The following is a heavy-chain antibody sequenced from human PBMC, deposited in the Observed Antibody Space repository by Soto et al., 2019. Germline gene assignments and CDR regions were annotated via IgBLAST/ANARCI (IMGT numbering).Heavy chain of an antibody. CDR1: GFTFSDYY. Sequence: QGQLVESGGGLVKPGGSLRLTCAASGFTFSDYYMSWIRQAPGKGLEWVSYISSSGSSMYYADSVKGRFTTSRDNAKNSLYLQMNSLRVEDTALYYCATYSNDAFDIWGQRTMVTVSS. CDR3: ATYSNDAFDI. J-gene: IGHJ3*02. V-gene: IGHV3-11*01. CDR2: ISSSGSSM. D-gene: IGHD4-4*01.